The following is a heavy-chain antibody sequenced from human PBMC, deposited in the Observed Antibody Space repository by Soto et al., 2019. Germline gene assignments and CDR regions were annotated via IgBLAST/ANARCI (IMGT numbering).Heavy chain of an antibody. Sequence: GGSLRLSCAASGFTFSSYGMHWVRQAPGKGLEWVAVIWYDGSNKYYADSVKGRFTISRDNSKNTLYLQMNSLRAEDTAVYYCARDRMATITNYYYYGMDVWGQGTTVTVSS. J-gene: IGHJ6*02. D-gene: IGHD5-12*01. CDR3: ARDRMATITNYYYYGMDV. V-gene: IGHV3-33*01. CDR2: IWYDGSNK. CDR1: GFTFSSYG.